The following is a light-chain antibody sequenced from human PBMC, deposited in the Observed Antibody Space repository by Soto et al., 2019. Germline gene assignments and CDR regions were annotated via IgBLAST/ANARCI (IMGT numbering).Light chain of an antibody. J-gene: IGKJ2*01. CDR3: QQYNNWPHT. V-gene: IGKV3-15*01. Sequence: EIVLTQSPATLSLTPGDRATLSCGASQSVSSTSLAWYQQKPGQAPSLLIYGVSTRATGVPVRFSGSGSGTEFTLTINSLQSEDFAVYYCQQYNNWPHTFGQGTKVDIK. CDR1: QSVSSTS. CDR2: GVS.